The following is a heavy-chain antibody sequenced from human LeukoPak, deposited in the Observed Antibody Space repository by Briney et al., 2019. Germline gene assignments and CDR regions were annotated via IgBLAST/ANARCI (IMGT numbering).Heavy chain of an antibody. CDR2: ISYDGSNK. V-gene: IGHV3-30*03. J-gene: IGHJ4*02. CDR3: ATNYYDSSGHYSSRYYFDY. D-gene: IGHD3-22*01. CDR1: GFTFSSYG. Sequence: GGSLRLSCAASGFTFSSYGMHWVRQAPGKGLEWVAVISYDGSNKYYADSVKGRFTISRDNSKNTLYLQMNSLRAEDTAVYYCATNYYDSSGHYSSRYYFDYWGQGTLVTVSS.